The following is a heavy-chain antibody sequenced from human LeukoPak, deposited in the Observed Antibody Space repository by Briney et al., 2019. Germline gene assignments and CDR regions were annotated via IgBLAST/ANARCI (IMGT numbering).Heavy chain of an antibody. CDR2: ISSASTI. J-gene: IGHJ6*03. D-gene: IGHD5-18*01. Sequence: GGSLRLSCAASGFTFSSYKMNWVRQAPGKGLEWVSYISSASTIYYADSVKGRFTISRDNAKNSLYLQMNSLRAEDTAVYYCARGHGYSYGALYYYYYYMDVWGKGTTVTVSS. V-gene: IGHV3-48*01. CDR3: ARGHGYSYGALYYYYYYMDV. CDR1: GFTFSSYK.